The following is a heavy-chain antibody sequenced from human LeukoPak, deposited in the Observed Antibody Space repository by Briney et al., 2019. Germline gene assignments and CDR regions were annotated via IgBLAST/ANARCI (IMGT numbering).Heavy chain of an antibody. CDR2: IGKTGDT. V-gene: IGHV3-13*01. CDR1: GFTFTTYD. Sequence: PGGSLRLSCAASGFTFTTYDFHWVRQGAGKGLEWVSGIGKTGDTYYLDSVKGRFTFSRENAWNSLSLQMNSLTAGDTAEYYCARGAVTGFDFWGPGTLVIVSS. J-gene: IGHJ4*02. CDR3: ARGAVTGFDF. D-gene: IGHD4-17*01.